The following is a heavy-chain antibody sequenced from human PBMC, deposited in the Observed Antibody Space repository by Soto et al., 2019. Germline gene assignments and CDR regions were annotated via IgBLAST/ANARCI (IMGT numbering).Heavy chain of an antibody. V-gene: IGHV4-30-2*01. J-gene: IGHJ4*02. CDR1: GGSISSGGYS. CDR2: IYHSGST. CDR3: ARTGGWGAVAVDY. Sequence: QLQLQESGSGLVKPSQTLSLTFAVSGGSISSGGYSWSWIRQPPGKGLEWIGYIYHSGSTYYNPSLKSRVTISVDRSNNHVSLKLSSVTAADTAVNYCARTGGWGAVAVDYRGQATLVTVSS. D-gene: IGHD6-19*01.